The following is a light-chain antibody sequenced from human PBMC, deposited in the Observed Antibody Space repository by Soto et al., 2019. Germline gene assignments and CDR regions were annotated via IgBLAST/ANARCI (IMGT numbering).Light chain of an antibody. CDR2: GAS. V-gene: IGKV3-20*01. J-gene: IGKJ1*01. CDR3: QQYGTSPRT. Sequence: EIVLTQSPGTLSLSPGERDTLSCRAIQSVSSSYLAWYQQKPGQAPRLFIYGASTRATGIPDRFSGSGSGTDFTLTISRLEPEDFAVYYCQQYGTSPRTFGQGTKV. CDR1: QSVSSSY.